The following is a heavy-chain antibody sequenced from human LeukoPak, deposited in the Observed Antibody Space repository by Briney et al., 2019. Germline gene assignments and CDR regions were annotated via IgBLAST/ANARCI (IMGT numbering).Heavy chain of an antibody. V-gene: IGHV3-21*01. J-gene: IGHJ6*02. D-gene: IGHD3-16*01. CDR3: ARDWGYYYYYGMDA. CDR1: GFTFSSYS. Sequence: GGSLRLSCAASGFTFSSYSMNWVRQAPGKGLEWVSSISSSSSDIYYADSVKGRFTISRDNAKNSLYLQMNSLRAEDTAVYYCARDWGYYYYYGMDAWGQGTTVTVSS. CDR2: ISSSSSDI.